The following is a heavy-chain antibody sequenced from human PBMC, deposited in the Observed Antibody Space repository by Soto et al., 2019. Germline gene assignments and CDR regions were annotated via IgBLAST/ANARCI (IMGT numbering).Heavy chain of an antibody. CDR2: IYYSGST. D-gene: IGHD3-3*01. CDR1: GGSISSYY. J-gene: IGHJ6*03. Sequence: QVQLQESGPGLVKPSETLSLTCTVSGGSISSYYWSWIRQPPGKGLEWIGYIYYSGSTNYNPSLKSRVTISVDTSKNQFSVKLSSVTAADTAVYYCATRAADYDFWSGYYSYYYYMDVWGKGTTVTVSS. CDR3: ATRAADYDFWSGYYSYYYYMDV. V-gene: IGHV4-59*08.